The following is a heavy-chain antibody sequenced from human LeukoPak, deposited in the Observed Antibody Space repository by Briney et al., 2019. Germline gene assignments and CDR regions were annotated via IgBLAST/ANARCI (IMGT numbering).Heavy chain of an antibody. V-gene: IGHV4-59*08. CDR2: IYYSGST. CDR1: GGSISGYY. CDR3: ARRMVVDYYYSMDV. Sequence: SETLSLTCTVSGGSISGYYWSWIRQPPGKGLEWIAYIYYSGSTNYNPSLKSRVTISVDTSKNQFSLKLSSVTAADTAMYYCARRMVVDYYYSMDVWGQGTTVTVSS. J-gene: IGHJ6*02. D-gene: IGHD3-22*01.